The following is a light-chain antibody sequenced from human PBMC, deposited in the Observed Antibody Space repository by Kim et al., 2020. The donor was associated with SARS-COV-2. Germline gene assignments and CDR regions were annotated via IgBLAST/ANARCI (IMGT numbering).Light chain of an antibody. J-gene: IGKJ1*01. CDR3: QQYGGSART. V-gene: IGKV3-20*01. CDR1: KSVASSY. Sequence: IVLTQSPGTLSLSPGERATLSCSASKSVASSYLAWYQQRPGQSPRLLIYGASSRATGTPDRFSGSGSGTDFTLTISRLEPEDFAVYYCQQYGGSARTFGQGTKV. CDR2: GAS.